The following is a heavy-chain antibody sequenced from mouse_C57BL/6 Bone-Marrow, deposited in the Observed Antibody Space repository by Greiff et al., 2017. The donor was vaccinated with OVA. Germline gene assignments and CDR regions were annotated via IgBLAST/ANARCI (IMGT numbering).Heavy chain of an antibody. CDR1: GYAFSSYW. D-gene: IGHD1-1*01. V-gene: IGHV1-80*01. CDR2: IYPGDGDT. CDR3: EREGSSYAMDY. Sequence: VQLQQSGAELVKPGASVKISCKASGYAFSSYWMNWVKQRPGKGLEWIGQIYPGDGDTNYNGKFKGKATLTADKSSSTAYMQLSSLTSEDSAVYFCEREGSSYAMDYWGQGTSVTVSS. J-gene: IGHJ4*01.